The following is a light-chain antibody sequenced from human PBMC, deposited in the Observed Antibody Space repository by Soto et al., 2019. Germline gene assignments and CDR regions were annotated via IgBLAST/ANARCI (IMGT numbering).Light chain of an antibody. CDR3: QQHSNWPPIT. V-gene: IGKV3-11*01. CDR2: DAS. J-gene: IGKJ5*01. CDR1: QSVSNY. Sequence: EIVLTQSPATLSLSPGERATLSCRASQSVSNYLAWYQQKPGQAPRLLMYDASNRATGIPARFSGSGSGTDFTLTISSLEPEVFAVYYCQQHSNWPPITFGQGTRLEIK.